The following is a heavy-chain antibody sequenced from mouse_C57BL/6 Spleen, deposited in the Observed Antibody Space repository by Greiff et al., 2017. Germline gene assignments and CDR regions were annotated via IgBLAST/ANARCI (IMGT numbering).Heavy chain of an antibody. CDR1: GFTFSSYG. Sequence: EVQVVESGGDLVKPGGSLKLSCAASGFTFSSYGMSWVRQTPDKRLEWVATISSGGSYTYYPDSVKGRFTISRDNAKNTLYLQMSSLKSEDTAMYYCARHADYGSSYVDYFDYWGQGTTLTVSS. D-gene: IGHD1-1*01. V-gene: IGHV5-6*01. J-gene: IGHJ2*01. CDR2: ISSGGSYT. CDR3: ARHADYGSSYVDYFDY.